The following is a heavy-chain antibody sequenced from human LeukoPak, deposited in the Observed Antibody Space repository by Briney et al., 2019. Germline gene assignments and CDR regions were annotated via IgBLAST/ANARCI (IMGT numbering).Heavy chain of an antibody. Sequence: PGGSLRLSCAASGFTFSSYWMHWVRQAPGKGLVWVSRISSDGSTTTYADSVKGRFTISRDNAKNTMYLQMNSLRAEDTAAYYCAKDRGYNSGRGPIDYWGQGTLVTVSS. CDR3: AKDRGYNSGRGPIDY. D-gene: IGHD6-19*01. CDR1: GFTFSSYW. V-gene: IGHV3-74*01. J-gene: IGHJ4*02. CDR2: ISSDGSTT.